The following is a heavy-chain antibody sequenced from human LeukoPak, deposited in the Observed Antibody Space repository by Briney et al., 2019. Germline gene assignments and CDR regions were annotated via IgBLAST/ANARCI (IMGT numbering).Heavy chain of an antibody. V-gene: IGHV4-39*01. D-gene: IGHD2-2*01. CDR3: ARRYCSTTTCYLFDY. CDR2: IYSSGST. CDR1: GGSISSSGYY. Sequence: SETLSLTCTVSGGSISSSGYYWGWIRQPPGKGLEWIGSIYSSGSTYYNPSLKSRVTISVDMSKNQFSLKLSSVTAADTAVYFCARRYCSTTTCYLFDYWGQGTLVTVSS. J-gene: IGHJ4*02.